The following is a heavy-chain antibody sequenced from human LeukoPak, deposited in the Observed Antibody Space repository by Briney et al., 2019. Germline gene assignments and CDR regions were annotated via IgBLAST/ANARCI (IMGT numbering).Heavy chain of an antibody. Sequence: GGSLRLSCAASGFPFSNYGMHWVRQAPGQGLEWVSSISDDGSKKYYADSVKGRFTISRDNSKNTLSLQLNSLRGDDTGMYFCAKDSSSSNYYYGLDVWGKGTTVTVSS. CDR3: AKDSSSSNYYYGLDV. J-gene: IGHJ6*04. D-gene: IGHD6-13*01. V-gene: IGHV3-30*02. CDR2: ISDDGSKK. CDR1: GFPFSNYG.